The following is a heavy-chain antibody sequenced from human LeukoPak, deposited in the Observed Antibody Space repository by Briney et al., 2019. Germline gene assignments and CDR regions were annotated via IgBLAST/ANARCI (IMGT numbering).Heavy chain of an antibody. CDR3: AKGGGGRLIYYYYMDV. Sequence: GGSLRLSCAASGFTVSSNYMSWVRKAPGKGLEWVSVIYSGGSTYYADSVKGRFTISRDNAKSSLYLQMNSLRAEDMALYYCAKGGGGRLIYYYYMDVWGKGTTVTVSS. CDR1: GFTVSSNY. J-gene: IGHJ6*03. V-gene: IGHV3-53*05. D-gene: IGHD3-16*01. CDR2: IYSGGST.